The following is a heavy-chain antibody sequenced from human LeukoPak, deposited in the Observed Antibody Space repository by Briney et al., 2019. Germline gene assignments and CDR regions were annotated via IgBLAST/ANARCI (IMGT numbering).Heavy chain of an antibody. J-gene: IGHJ3*02. Sequence: ASVKVSCKASGYIFTAYDLHWVRQAPGQELEWMGRIIPNSGATNYAQNFQGRVTLTRDTSISTAYMELSRLSPDDTAVYYCARGISGGFDIWGQGTMVTVSS. CDR3: ARGISGGFDI. CDR2: IIPNSGAT. CDR1: GYIFTAYD. V-gene: IGHV1-2*06. D-gene: IGHD2-21*01.